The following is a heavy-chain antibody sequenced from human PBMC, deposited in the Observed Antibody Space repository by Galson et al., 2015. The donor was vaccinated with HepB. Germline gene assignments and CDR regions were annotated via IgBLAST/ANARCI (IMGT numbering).Heavy chain of an antibody. CDR3: ARDQFRGGPTTTLGY. J-gene: IGHJ4*02. Sequence: SVKVSCKASGYTFTGYYIHWVRQAPGQGLDWLGWINPNSGGTNYGQKSQDRVTMTSDTSINTVYMELSSLRSDDTAVYYCARDQFRGGPTTTLGYWGQGTPVIVSS. V-gene: IGHV1-2*02. CDR2: INPNSGGT. D-gene: IGHD3-10*01. CDR1: GYTFTGYY.